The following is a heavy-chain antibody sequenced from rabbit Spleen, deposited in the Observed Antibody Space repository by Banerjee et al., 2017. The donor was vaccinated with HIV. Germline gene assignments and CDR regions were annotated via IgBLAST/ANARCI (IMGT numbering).Heavy chain of an antibody. CDR2: IDPLFGST. CDR3: VREAGYGGYGDANL. D-gene: IGHD6-1*01. J-gene: IGHJ4*01. V-gene: IGHV1S45*01. CDR1: GFSFSSSYD. Sequence: QEQLVESGGGLVKPGASLTLTCTASGFSFSSSYDMCWVRQAPGKGLEWIGYIDPLFGSTYYASWVNGRFSISRENTQNTVSLQLNSLTAADTATYFCVREAGYGGYGDANLWGQGTLVTVS.